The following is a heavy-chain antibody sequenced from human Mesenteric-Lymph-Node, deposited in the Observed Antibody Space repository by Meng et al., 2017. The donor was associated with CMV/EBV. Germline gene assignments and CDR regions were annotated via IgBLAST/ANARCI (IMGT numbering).Heavy chain of an antibody. CDR2: IYYSGST. CDR3: ATSSDSSLSAFDI. J-gene: IGHJ3*02. D-gene: IGHD3-22*01. CDR1: GGSISSGDYY. Sequence: LRLSCTVSGGSISSGDYYWSWIRQPPGKGLEWIGYIYYSGSTYYNPSLKSRVTISVDTSKNQFSLKLSSVTAADTAVYYCATSSDSSLSAFDIWGQGTMVTV. V-gene: IGHV4-30-4*08.